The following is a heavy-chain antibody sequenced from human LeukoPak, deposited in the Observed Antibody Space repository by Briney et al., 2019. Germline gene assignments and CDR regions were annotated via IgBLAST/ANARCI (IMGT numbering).Heavy chain of an antibody. D-gene: IGHD3-10*01. CDR2: ISWNSGST. CDR3: AKDKSAMVRGVGDAFDI. V-gene: IGHV3-9*01. J-gene: IGHJ3*02. CDR1: GFTFDDYA. Sequence: PGGSLRLSCGASGFTFDDYAMYWVRQAPGKGLEWVSGISWNSGSTGYADSVKGRFTISRDNAKNSLYLQMNSLRAEDTALYYCAKDKSAMVRGVGDAFDIWGQGTMVTVSS.